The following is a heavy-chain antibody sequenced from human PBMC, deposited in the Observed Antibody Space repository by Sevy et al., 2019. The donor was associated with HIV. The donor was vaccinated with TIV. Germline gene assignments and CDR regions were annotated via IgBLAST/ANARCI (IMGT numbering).Heavy chain of an antibody. CDR3: ARDPGQQLVTDY. CDR2: ISSSSSYI. CDR1: GFTFSSYS. D-gene: IGHD6-13*01. J-gene: IGHJ4*02. Sequence: GGSLRLSCAASGFTFSSYSMNWVRQAPGKGLEWVSSISSSSSYIYYAYSVKGRFTISRDNAKNSLYLQMNSLRAEDTAVYYCARDPGQQLVTDYWGQGTLVTVSS. V-gene: IGHV3-21*01.